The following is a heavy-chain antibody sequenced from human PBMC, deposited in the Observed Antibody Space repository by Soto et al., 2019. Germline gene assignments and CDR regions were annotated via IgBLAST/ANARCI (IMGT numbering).Heavy chain of an antibody. CDR3: ARDSGCSGGSCYLYGMDV. V-gene: IGHV1-18*04. D-gene: IGHD2-15*01. Sequence: ASVKVSCKASGYTFTSYGISWVRQAPGQGLEWMGWISAYNGNTNYAQKLQGRVTMTTDTSTSTAYMELRSLRSDDTAVYYCARDSGCSGGSCYLYGMDVWGQGTTVTVSS. CDR2: ISAYNGNT. J-gene: IGHJ6*02. CDR1: GYTFTSYG.